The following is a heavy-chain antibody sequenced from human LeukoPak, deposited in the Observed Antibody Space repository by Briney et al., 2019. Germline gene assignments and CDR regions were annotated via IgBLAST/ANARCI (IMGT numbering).Heavy chain of an antibody. J-gene: IGHJ4*02. D-gene: IGHD3-10*01. V-gene: IGHV3-23*01. CDR3: AKKAPFPGESPRPCFDY. CDR2: ISGSGGST. CDR1: GFTFSSYA. Sequence: GGSLRLSCAASGFTFSSYAMSWVRQAPGKGLEWVSAISGSGGSTYYADSVKGRFTISRDNSKNTLSLQMNSLRAEDTAVYYCAKKAPFPGESPRPCFDYWGEGAPVTVSS.